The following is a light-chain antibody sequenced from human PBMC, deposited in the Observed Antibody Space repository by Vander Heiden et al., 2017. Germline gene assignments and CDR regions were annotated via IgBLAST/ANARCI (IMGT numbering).Light chain of an antibody. CDR3: MQALQTPPT. Sequence: DIVMTQSPLSLPVTPGEPASISCRSSQSLLHSNGYNYLDWYLQKPGQSPQLLIYLGSNRASGVPDRFSVSGSGTEFTLKISRVEAEDVGVYYCMQALQTPPTFGQGTKLEIK. CDR2: LGS. J-gene: IGKJ2*01. V-gene: IGKV2-28*01. CDR1: QSLLHSNGYNY.